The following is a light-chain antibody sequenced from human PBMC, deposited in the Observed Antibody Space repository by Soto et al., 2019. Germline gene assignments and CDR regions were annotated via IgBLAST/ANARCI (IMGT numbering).Light chain of an antibody. CDR2: GAS. CDR3: QHYNKLPLT. V-gene: IGKV3-15*01. CDR1: QSVSNN. Sequence: EIVLTQSPATLSVSPGERATLSCRASQSVSNNLAWYQQKPGQAPRLVIYGASTRATGIPARFSGSGSGTEFTLTISSLQSEDFAVYYCQHYNKLPLTFGGGAKVEIK. J-gene: IGKJ4*01.